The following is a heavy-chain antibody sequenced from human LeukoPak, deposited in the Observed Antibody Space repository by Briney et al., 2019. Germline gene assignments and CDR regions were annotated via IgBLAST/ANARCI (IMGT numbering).Heavy chain of an antibody. CDR2: INPNNGGT. CDR3: ASGPSLGTTHPYFDY. Sequence: ASVKVSCKASVYTFTGYYVHWLRQAPGQGLEWMGWINPNNGGTNYAQRFQGRVTMTRDTSINTAYMEVGRLRFDDTAVYYCASGPSLGTTHPYFDYWGQGTLVTVSS. V-gene: IGHV1-2*02. D-gene: IGHD2-15*01. CDR1: VYTFTGYY. J-gene: IGHJ4*02.